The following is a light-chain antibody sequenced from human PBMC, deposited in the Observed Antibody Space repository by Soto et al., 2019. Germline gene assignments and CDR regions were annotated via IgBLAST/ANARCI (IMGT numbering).Light chain of an antibody. CDR1: SSDVGGYNY. J-gene: IGLJ1*01. CDR3: SSYTSSSTRV. CDR2: DVS. V-gene: IGLV2-14*03. Sequence: QSALTQPASVSGSPGQSITISCTGTSSDVGGYNYVSWYQQLPGEAPKLMIYDVSNRPSGVSNRFSGSKSGNTASLTISGLQAEDEADYYCSSYTSSSTRVFGTGTKLTFL.